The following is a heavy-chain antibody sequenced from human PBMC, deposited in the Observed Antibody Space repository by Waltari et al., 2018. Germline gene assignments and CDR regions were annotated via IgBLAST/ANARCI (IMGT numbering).Heavy chain of an antibody. CDR2: SYSNGTT. Sequence: EVQLVESGGGLIQAGGSLRLSCAASGFTVSSTYMAWVRQAPGKGLESVAISYSNGTTSYADSVKGRFTISRDNSKNTLFLQMSSVRVDDTAMYYCTTRVAISGVPGMPDYWGQGTLVTVSS. V-gene: IGHV3-53*01. CDR1: GFTVSSTY. J-gene: IGHJ4*02. CDR3: TTRVAISGVPGMPDY. D-gene: IGHD2-15*01.